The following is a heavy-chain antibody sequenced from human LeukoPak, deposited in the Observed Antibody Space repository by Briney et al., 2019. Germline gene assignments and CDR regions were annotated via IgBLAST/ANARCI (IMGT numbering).Heavy chain of an antibody. Sequence: PGGSLRLSCAASGFTFSDYSMSWIRQVPGKGLEWVSYISSSGSTKYYTDSVRGRFTISRDNAKNSLYLQMDSLRAEDTAVYYCAKGRAGVDYWGQGTLVTVSS. CDR1: GFTFSDYS. CDR3: AKGRAGVDY. J-gene: IGHJ4*02. D-gene: IGHD6-19*01. CDR2: ISSSGSTK. V-gene: IGHV3-11*01.